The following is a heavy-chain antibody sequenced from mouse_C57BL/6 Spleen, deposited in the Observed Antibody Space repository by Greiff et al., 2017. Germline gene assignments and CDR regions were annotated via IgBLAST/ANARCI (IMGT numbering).Heavy chain of an antibody. CDR1: GFNIKDYY. Sequence: EVMLVESGAELVKPGASVKLSCTASGFNIKDYYMHWVKQRTEQGLEWIGRIDPEDGETKYAPKFQGKATITADTSSNTAYLQLSSLTSEDTAVYYCARGKGCNYGRAMDDWGQGTSVTVSS. CDR3: ARGKGCNYGRAMDD. J-gene: IGHJ4*01. V-gene: IGHV14-2*01. D-gene: IGHD2-1*01. CDR2: IDPEDGET.